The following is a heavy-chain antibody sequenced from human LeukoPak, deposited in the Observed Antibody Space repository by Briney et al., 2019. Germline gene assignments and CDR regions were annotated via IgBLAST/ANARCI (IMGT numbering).Heavy chain of an antibody. Sequence: GGSLRLSCAASGFTVSTNYMSWVRQAPGKGLEWVSVFYSGDDTYYADSVKGRFTISRDNSKNTLYLQMNRLRAEDTAVYYCAGGLPTPFDYWGQGTLVTVSS. CDR1: GFTVSTNY. V-gene: IGHV3-53*01. CDR2: FYSGDDT. D-gene: IGHD3-16*01. J-gene: IGHJ4*02. CDR3: AGGLPTPFDY.